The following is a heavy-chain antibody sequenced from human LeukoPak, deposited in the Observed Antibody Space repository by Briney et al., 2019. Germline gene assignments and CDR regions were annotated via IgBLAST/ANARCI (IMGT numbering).Heavy chain of an antibody. Sequence: PSETLSLTCTVSGGSISSSSYYWGWIRQPPGKGLEWIGSIYYSGSTYYNQSLKSRVTISVDTSKNQFSLKLSSLTAADTAVYYCARDRYDFWSGYDSSNWFDPWGQGTLVTVSS. CDR2: IYYSGST. CDR1: GGSISSSSYY. V-gene: IGHV4-39*07. J-gene: IGHJ5*02. D-gene: IGHD3-3*01. CDR3: ARDRYDFWSGYDSSNWFDP.